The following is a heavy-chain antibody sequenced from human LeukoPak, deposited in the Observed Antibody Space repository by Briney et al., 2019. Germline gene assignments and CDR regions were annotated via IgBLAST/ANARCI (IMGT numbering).Heavy chain of an antibody. V-gene: IGHV3-33*08. CDR1: GFSFDDYV. D-gene: IGHD2-8*01. CDR3: ARGKVLMVYALDY. J-gene: IGHJ4*02. CDR2: IWYDGSNK. Sequence: PGGSLRLSCAASGFSFDDYVMHWVRRAPGKGLEWVAVIWYDGSNKYYADSVKGRFTISRDNSKNTLYLQMNSLRAEDTAVYYCARGKVLMVYALDYWGQGTLVTVSS.